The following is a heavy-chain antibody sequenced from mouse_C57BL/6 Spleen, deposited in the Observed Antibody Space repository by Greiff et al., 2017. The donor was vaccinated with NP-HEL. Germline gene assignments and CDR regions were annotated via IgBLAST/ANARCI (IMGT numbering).Heavy chain of an antibody. V-gene: IGHV14-4*01. Sequence: VQLQQSGAELVRPGASVKLSCTASGFNIKDDYMHWVKQSPEQGLEWIGWIDPENGDTEYASKFQGKATITADTSSNTAYLQLSSLTSEDTAVYYCTPPWFAYWGQGTLVTVSA. CDR3: TPPWFAY. CDR2: IDPENGDT. J-gene: IGHJ3*01. CDR1: GFNIKDDY.